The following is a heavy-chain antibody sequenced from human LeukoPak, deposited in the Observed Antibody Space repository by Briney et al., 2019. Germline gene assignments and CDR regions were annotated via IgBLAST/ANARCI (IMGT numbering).Heavy chain of an antibody. CDR2: IYSGGST. V-gene: IGHV3-66*01. CDR3: ARDSMVRGVSDY. CDR1: GFTVSSNY. D-gene: IGHD3-10*01. Sequence: TGGSLRLSCAASGFTVSSNYMSWVRQAPGKGLEWVSVIYSGGSTYYADSVKGRFTISRDNPKNTLYLQMNSLRAEDTAVYYCARDSMVRGVSDYWGQGTLVTVSS. J-gene: IGHJ4*02.